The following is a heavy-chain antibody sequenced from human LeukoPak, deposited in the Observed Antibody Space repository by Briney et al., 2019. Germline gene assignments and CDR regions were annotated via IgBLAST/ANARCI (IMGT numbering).Heavy chain of an antibody. CDR3: ARVPYSSGWYFDY. J-gene: IGHJ4*02. Sequence: SETLSLTCTVSGGSISSSNWWSWVRQPPGKGLEWIGEIYHSGSTNYNPSLKSRVTISVDKSKNQFSLKLSSVTAADTAVYYCARVPYSSGWYFDYWGQGTLVTVSS. CDR1: GGSISSSNW. CDR2: IYHSGST. D-gene: IGHD6-19*01. V-gene: IGHV4-4*02.